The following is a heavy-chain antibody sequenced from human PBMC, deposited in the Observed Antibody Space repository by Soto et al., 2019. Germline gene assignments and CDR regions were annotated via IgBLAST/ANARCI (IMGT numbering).Heavy chain of an antibody. J-gene: IGHJ6*02. Sequence: EVQLLESGGGLVQPGGSLRLSCAASGFTFSSYAMSWVRQAPGKGLEWVSAISGSGGSTYYADSVKGRFTISRDNSKNPLDMKMNTLRAEEPPVYYCAKYGRWLVHFFYSGMDVWGHGTTVTVSS. CDR1: GFTFSSYA. CDR2: ISGSGGST. D-gene: IGHD6-19*01. CDR3: AKYGRWLVHFFYSGMDV. V-gene: IGHV3-23*01.